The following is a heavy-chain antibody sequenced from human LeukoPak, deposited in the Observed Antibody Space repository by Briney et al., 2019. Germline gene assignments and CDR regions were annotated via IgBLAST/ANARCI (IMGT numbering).Heavy chain of an antibody. D-gene: IGHD2-2*03. V-gene: IGHV1-46*01. Sequence: ASVKVSCKASGYTFTSYYMYWVRQAPGQGLEWMGMINPSGGSTSYAQKFQGRVTMTRDTSTSTVYMELSCLRSEDTAVYYCARDHGYCSSTSCLPRYFFDYWGQGTLVTVSS. CDR1: GYTFTSYY. CDR2: INPSGGST. J-gene: IGHJ4*02. CDR3: ARDHGYCSSTSCLPRYFFDY.